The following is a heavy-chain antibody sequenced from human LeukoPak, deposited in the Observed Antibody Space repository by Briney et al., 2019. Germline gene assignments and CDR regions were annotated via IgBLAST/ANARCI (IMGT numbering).Heavy chain of an antibody. D-gene: IGHD6-6*01. Sequence: SETLSLTCAVYGGSFSSYYWGWIRQPPGKGLEWIGSIYYSGSTYYNPSLKSRVTISVDTSKNQFSLKLSSVTAADTAVYYCARHPSEYSSSSYWGQGTLVTVSS. J-gene: IGHJ4*02. CDR3: ARHPSEYSSSSY. V-gene: IGHV4-39*01. CDR1: GGSFSSYY. CDR2: IYYSGST.